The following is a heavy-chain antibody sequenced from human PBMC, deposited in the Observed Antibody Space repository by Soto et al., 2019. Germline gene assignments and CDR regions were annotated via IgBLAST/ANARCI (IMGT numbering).Heavy chain of an antibody. CDR2: ISSTTNYI. CDR3: ARESEDLTSNFDY. V-gene: IGHV3-21*06. Sequence: GWSLRLCCASSVFTFTRYSMNWVRQAPGKGLEWVSSISSTTNYIYYGDSMKGRFTISRDNAKNSLYLEMNSLRAEDTAVYYCARESEDLTSNFDYWGQGTLVTVSS. J-gene: IGHJ4*02. CDR1: VFTFTRYS.